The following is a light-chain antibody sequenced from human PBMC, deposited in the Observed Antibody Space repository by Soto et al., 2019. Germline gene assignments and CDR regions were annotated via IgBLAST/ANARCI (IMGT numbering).Light chain of an antibody. Sequence: ETVMTQSPGTLSVSLGGRATLSCRSSQSVSSYFAWYQQKPGQAPRLLIYDASNRATGIPDRFSGSGSGTDFTLTISSLEPEDFAVYYCHQYGDSPPNTFGGGTKVDIK. J-gene: IGKJ4*01. CDR3: HQYGDSPPNT. CDR2: DAS. CDR1: QSVSSY. V-gene: IGKV3-20*01.